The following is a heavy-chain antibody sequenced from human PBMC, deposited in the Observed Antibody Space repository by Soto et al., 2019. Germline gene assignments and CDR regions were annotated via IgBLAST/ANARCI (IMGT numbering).Heavy chain of an antibody. J-gene: IGHJ4*02. CDR2: INAGNGNT. Sequence: GASVKVSCKASGYTFTSYAMHWVRQAPGQRLEWMGWINAGNGNTKYSQKFQGRVTITRDTSASTAYMELSSLRSEDTAVYYCARERVVVAAISYFDYWGQGTLVTVSS. CDR3: ARERVVVAAISYFDY. CDR1: GYTFTSYA. D-gene: IGHD2-15*01. V-gene: IGHV1-3*01.